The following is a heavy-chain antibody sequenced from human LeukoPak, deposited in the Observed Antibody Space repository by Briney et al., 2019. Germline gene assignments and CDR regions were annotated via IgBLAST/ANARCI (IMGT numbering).Heavy chain of an antibody. CDR1: GYTFTGYY. V-gene: IGHV1-2*02. D-gene: IGHD3-9*01. CDR2: INPNSGGT. J-gene: IGHJ4*02. Sequence: GASVKVSCKASGYTFTGYYMHWVRQAPGQGLEWMGWINPNSGGTNYAQKFQGRVTLTRDTSISTAYMDLSRLRSDDTAVYYCARSRWGYFAWLYMFDYWGQGTMVTVSS. CDR3: ARSRWGYFAWLYMFDY.